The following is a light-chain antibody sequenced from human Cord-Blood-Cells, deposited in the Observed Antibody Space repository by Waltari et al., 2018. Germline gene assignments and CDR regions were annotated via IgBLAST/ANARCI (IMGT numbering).Light chain of an antibody. Sequence: IQMTQSPSTLSASVGDRVTITCRASQSISSWLAWYQQKPGKAPKLLIYKASSLESGVPSRFSGSGSGTEFTLTISSLQPDDFATYYGQQYNSYSPYTFGQGTKLEIK. CDR1: QSISSW. CDR3: QQYNSYSPYT. J-gene: IGKJ2*01. CDR2: KAS. V-gene: IGKV1-5*03.